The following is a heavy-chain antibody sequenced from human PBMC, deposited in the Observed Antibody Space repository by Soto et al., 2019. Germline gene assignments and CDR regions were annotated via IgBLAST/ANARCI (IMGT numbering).Heavy chain of an antibody. V-gene: IGHV4-4*07. Sequence: SETLSLTCSVTGGSINNYYWSWVRQSAGKGLEWIGRVFTTGTTDYNPSLKGRVTISVDTSKNQFSLSLRSVTAADTAIYYCARDFNSIFDDFADMRWNFDPWGEGTLVTVSS. CDR1: GGSINNYY. J-gene: IGHJ5*02. CDR2: VFTTGTT. D-gene: IGHD3-3*02. CDR3: ARDFNSIFDDFADMRWNFDP.